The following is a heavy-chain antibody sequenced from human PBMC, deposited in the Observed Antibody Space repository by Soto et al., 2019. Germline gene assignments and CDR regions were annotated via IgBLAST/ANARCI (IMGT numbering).Heavy chain of an antibody. Sequence: QVQLQESGPGLVKPSETLSLTCTVSGGSISSYYWSWIRQPPGKGLEWIGYIYYSGSTNYSPSLKSRVTLSVDTSKNQFSLKVSSVTAADTAVYYCARTPSSPYQRLFVRWGAFDIWGQGTMVTVSS. V-gene: IGHV4-59*01. CDR3: ARTPSSPYQRLFVRWGAFDI. D-gene: IGHD2-2*01. CDR1: GGSISSYY. CDR2: IYYSGST. J-gene: IGHJ3*02.